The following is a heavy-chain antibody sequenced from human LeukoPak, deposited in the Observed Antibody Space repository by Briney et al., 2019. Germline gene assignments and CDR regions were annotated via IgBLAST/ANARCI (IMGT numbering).Heavy chain of an antibody. CDR2: IYYSGSI. V-gene: IGHV4-39*07. CDR3: ASSNSGSSPTVIDY. D-gene: IGHD1-26*01. CDR1: GGSISSSSYY. Sequence: SETLSLTCTVSGGSISSSSYYWGWIRQPPGKGLEWIGSIYYSGSIYYNPSLKSRVTISVDTSKNQFSLKLSSVTAADTAVYYCASSNSGSSPTVIDYWGQGTLVTVSS. J-gene: IGHJ4*02.